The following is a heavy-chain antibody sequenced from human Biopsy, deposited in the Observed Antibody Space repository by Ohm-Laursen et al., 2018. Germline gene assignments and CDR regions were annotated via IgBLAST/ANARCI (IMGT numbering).Heavy chain of an antibody. CDR3: ARTPILIVSAGLVYRHRRHLQGMDV. CDR2: VDWDDYK. CDR1: GFPLSARGMC. V-gene: IGHV2-70*11. D-gene: IGHD6-13*01. Sequence: TQTLTLTCSFSGFPLSARGMCVSWIRQAPGKALEWLARVDWDDYKDYSASLQTKLSISKDTSNDQVVLTVNNVDPADTATYYCARTPILIVSAGLVYRHRRHLQGMDVWGQGIAVTVS. J-gene: IGHJ6*02.